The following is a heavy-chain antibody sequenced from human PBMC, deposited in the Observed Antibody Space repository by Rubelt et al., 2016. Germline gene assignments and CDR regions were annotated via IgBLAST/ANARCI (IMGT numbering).Heavy chain of an antibody. Sequence: GGGLVQPGGSLRLSCEASGFTFSSYWMHWVRQAPGKGLVWVSRINSDGSSTDYADSVKGRFTISRDNAKNTLYLQMNSLRAEDTAVYYCARTEVGGFFDYWGQGALVTVSS. CDR3: ARTEVGGFFDY. D-gene: IGHD1-26*01. V-gene: IGHV3-74*01. CDR2: INSDGSST. J-gene: IGHJ4*02. CDR1: GFTFSSYW.